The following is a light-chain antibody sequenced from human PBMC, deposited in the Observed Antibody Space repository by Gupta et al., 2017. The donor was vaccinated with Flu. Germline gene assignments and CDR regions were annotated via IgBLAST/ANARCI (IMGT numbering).Light chain of an antibody. V-gene: IGKV1-39*01. CDR2: SAS. J-gene: IGKJ1*01. Sequence: DIQMTQYTSSLSSVVGDRVTITCRASQSISNYLNWYQQKPGKAPKLLIYSASSLQSGVPSRFSGSGSWTNFTLTNSSLQPEDFATFYCRQSYSTPWTFGQGTKVEIK. CDR1: QSISNY. CDR3: RQSYSTPWT.